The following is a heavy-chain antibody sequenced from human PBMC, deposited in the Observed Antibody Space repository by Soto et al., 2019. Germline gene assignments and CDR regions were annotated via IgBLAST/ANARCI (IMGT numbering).Heavy chain of an antibody. Sequence: SETLSLTCIVSGDSIGVYYWTWIRQTPGKGLEWIGEVHPSGNTNYNPSLKSRVTISVDRSKNQFSLKLSSVTAADTAVYYCARGPPFGYWDQGTLVTVSS. D-gene: IGHD3-10*01. J-gene: IGHJ4*02. CDR1: GDSIGVYY. CDR2: VHPSGNT. V-gene: IGHV4-59*12. CDR3: ARGPPFGY.